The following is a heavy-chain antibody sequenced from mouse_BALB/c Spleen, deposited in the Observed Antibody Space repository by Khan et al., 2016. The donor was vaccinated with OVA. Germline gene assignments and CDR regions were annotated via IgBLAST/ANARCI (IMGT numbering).Heavy chain of an antibody. CDR2: ISSVAYSI. V-gene: IGHV5-15*02. Sequence: EVELVESGGGLVQPGGSRKLSCAASGFTFIDYGMAWVRQTPGKGPEWIAFISSVAYSIYYADTVTGRFTISRETAKNTLYLEMSSLRSDDTARYYCARGGFAYWGQGTLVTVSA. CDR1: GFTFIDYG. CDR3: ARGGFAY. J-gene: IGHJ3*01.